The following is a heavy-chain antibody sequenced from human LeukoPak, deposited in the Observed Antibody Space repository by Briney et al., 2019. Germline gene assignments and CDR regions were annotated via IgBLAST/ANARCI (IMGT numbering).Heavy chain of an antibody. CDR1: GGSISSYY. Sequence: SETLSLTCTVSGGSISSYYWSWIRQPPGKRLEWIGYIYYSGSTNYNPSLKSRVTISVDTSKNQFSLKLSSVTAADTAVYYCARSQYYYDSSGYPHDAFDIWGQGTMVTVSS. J-gene: IGHJ3*02. CDR3: ARSQYYYDSSGYPHDAFDI. V-gene: IGHV4-59*01. CDR2: IYYSGST. D-gene: IGHD3-22*01.